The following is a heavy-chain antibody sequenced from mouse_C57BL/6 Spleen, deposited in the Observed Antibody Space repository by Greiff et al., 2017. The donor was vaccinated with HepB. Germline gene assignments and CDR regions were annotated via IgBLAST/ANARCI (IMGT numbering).Heavy chain of an antibody. CDR2: IYPGNSDT. D-gene: IGHD1-1*01. CDR1: GYTFTSYW. J-gene: IGHJ3*01. V-gene: IGHV1-5*01. CDR3: TRNYGSPAWFAY. Sequence: EVQLQQSGTVLARPGASVKMSCKTSGYTFTSYWMHWVKQRPGQGLEWIGAIYPGNSDTSYNQKFKGKAKLTAVTSASTAYMELSSLTNEDSAVYYCTRNYGSPAWFAYWGQGTLVTVSA.